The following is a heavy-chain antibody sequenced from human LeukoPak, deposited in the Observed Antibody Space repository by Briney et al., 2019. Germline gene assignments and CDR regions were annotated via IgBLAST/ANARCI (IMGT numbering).Heavy chain of an antibody. Sequence: GGSLRLSCAVSGFTFSSYGMHWVRQAQGKGLEGGAFVRNDGTNKHYADSVKGRFTISRDNSKNTVYLQMNSLRAEDTAVYYCAKDLGTLISGSYYFYFDYWGQGTLVTVSS. CDR1: GFTFSSYG. J-gene: IGHJ4*02. V-gene: IGHV3-30*02. D-gene: IGHD3-10*01. CDR2: VRNDGTNK. CDR3: AKDLGTLISGSYYFYFDY.